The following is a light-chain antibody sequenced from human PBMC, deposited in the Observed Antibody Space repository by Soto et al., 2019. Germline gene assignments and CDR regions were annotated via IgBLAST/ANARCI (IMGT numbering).Light chain of an antibody. CDR2: GAS. CDR3: QQYNVYWT. Sequence: DILMTQSPSTLSASVGDRVTITCRASQSISHWLAWYQQKPGKAPKLLIYGASTLESGVPSRFSGSGSGTEFTLTISSLQPYDFATYFCQQYNVYWTFGPGTKVEIK. J-gene: IGKJ1*01. V-gene: IGKV1-5*01. CDR1: QSISHW.